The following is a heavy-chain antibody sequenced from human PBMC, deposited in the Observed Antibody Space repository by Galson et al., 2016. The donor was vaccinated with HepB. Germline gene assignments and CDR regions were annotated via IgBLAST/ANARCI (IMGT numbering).Heavy chain of an antibody. CDR1: GDSVSSKNAA. V-gene: IGHV6-1*01. CDR2: TYYRSKWYN. J-gene: IGHJ6*02. Sequence: CAISGDSVSSKNAAWNWIRQSPSRGLEWLGRTYYRSKWYNDYAPSVQSRISINRDTSKNQFSLHLKSVTPEDTAVYYCASVHGSGTFNYYYYGMDVWGQGTTVTV. D-gene: IGHD3-10*01. CDR3: ASVHGSGTFNYYYYGMDV.